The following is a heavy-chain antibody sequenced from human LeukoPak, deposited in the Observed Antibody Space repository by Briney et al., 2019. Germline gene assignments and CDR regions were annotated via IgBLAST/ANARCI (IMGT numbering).Heavy chain of an antibody. V-gene: IGHV3-21*01. CDR1: GFTFSSYS. CDR2: ISGSSTNI. D-gene: IGHD2-15*01. CDR3: ARDLSETDSTYLGKYHYYMDV. J-gene: IGHJ6*03. Sequence: GGSLRLSCAVSGFTFSSYSMNWVRQAPGKGLEWVSTISGSSTNIFYADSVKGRFTISRDNAKNSLYLQMNSLRAEDTAVYYCARDLSETDSTYLGKYHYYMDVWGKGTTVTVSS.